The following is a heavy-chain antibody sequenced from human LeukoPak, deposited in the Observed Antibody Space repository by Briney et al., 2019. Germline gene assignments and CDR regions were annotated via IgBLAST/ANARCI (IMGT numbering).Heavy chain of an antibody. CDR3: AKPGREYSSSWYLRFDT. CDR2: ISVSGGST. D-gene: IGHD6-13*01. CDR1: GFSFSSYA. J-gene: IGHJ5*02. V-gene: IGHV3-23*01. Sequence: GGSLRLSCAASGFSFSSYAMSWVRQAPGKGLEWVSTISVSGGSTYSADSVKGRFTISRDNSKNTLYLQMNSLRAEDTAVYYCAKPGREYSSSWYLRFDTWGQGTLVTVSS.